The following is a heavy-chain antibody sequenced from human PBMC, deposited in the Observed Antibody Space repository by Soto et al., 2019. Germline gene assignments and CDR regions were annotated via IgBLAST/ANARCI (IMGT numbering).Heavy chain of an antibody. CDR1: GGTFSSYA. Sequence: ASVKVSCKASGGTFSSYAISWVRQAPGQGLEWMGGIIPIFGTANYAQKFQGRVTITADESTSTAYMELSSLRSDDTAVYYCARVGAAAGTGVNWFDPWGQGTLVTVS. V-gene: IGHV1-69*13. CDR2: IIPIFGTA. D-gene: IGHD6-13*01. J-gene: IGHJ5*02. CDR3: ARVGAAAGTGVNWFDP.